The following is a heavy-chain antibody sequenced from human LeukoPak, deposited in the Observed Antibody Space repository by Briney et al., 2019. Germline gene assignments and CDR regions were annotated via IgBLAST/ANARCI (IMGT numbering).Heavy chain of an antibody. Sequence: GESLKISCKGSGYSFTSYWIGWVRQMPGKGLEWMGIIYPGDSDTRYSPSFQGQVTIPADKSISTAYLQWSSLKASDTAMYYCARTPNNWNYHSDYWGQGTLVTVSS. J-gene: IGHJ4*02. CDR3: ARTPNNWNYHSDY. D-gene: IGHD1-7*01. CDR2: IYPGDSDT. V-gene: IGHV5-51*01. CDR1: GYSFTSYW.